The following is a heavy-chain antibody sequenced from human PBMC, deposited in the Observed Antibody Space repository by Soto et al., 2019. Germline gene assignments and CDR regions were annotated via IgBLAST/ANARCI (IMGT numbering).Heavy chain of an antibody. CDR3: AKPGLMETIMSHFDY. Sequence: QVQLVESGGGVVQPGRSLRLSCAASGFTFSRYGMHWVRQAPGKGLEWVAVISYDGNTEYYEDSVKGRFTISRDNSKNTVYLQMSGLRTEDTAVYYCAKPGLMETIMSHFDYWGPGTLVTVSS. V-gene: IGHV3-30*18. CDR2: ISYDGNTE. D-gene: IGHD3-16*01. CDR1: GFTFSRYG. J-gene: IGHJ4*02.